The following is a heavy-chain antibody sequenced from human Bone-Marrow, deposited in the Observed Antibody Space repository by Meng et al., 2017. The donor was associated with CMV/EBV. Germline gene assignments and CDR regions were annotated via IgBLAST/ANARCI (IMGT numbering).Heavy chain of an antibody. CDR3: ARQFIVTSTSPFDY. J-gene: IGHJ4*02. V-gene: IGHV1-2*02. CDR1: GYTFTGYY. D-gene: IGHD2-2*01. CDR2: INPTSGGT. Sequence: ASVKVSCKASGYTFTGYYMRWVRQAPGQGLEWMGWINPTSGGTNYAQKFQGRVTMTRDTSTSTMYMDLRSLWTEVTASYYCARQFIVTSTSPFDYWGQGTLVTVSS.